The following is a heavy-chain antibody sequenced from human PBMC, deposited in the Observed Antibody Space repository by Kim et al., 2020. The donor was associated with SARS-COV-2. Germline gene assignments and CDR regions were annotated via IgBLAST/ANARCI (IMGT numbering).Heavy chain of an antibody. CDR3: ATDRRRAYLRKFDY. CDR2: FDPEDGET. D-gene: IGHD1-26*01. J-gene: IGHJ4*02. Sequence: ASVKVSCKVSGYTLTELSMHWVRQAPGKGLEWMGGFDPEDGETIYAQKFQGRVTMTEDTSTDTAYMELSSLRSEDTAVYYCATDRRRAYLRKFDYWGQGTLVTVSS. V-gene: IGHV1-24*01. CDR1: GYTLTELS.